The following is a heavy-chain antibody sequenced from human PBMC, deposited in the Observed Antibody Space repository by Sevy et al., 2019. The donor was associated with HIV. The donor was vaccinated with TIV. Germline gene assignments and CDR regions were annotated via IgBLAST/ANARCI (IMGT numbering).Heavy chain of an antibody. Sequence: SETLSLTCTVSGGSISSSSYYWGWIRQPPGKGLEWIGSIYYSGSTYYNPSLKSRVTISVDTSKNQFSLKLSSVTAADTAVYYCARFWMGATMGIGDYWGQGTLVTVSS. CDR2: IYYSGST. CDR3: ARFWMGATMGIGDY. CDR1: GGSISSSSYY. V-gene: IGHV4-39*01. D-gene: IGHD1-26*01. J-gene: IGHJ4*02.